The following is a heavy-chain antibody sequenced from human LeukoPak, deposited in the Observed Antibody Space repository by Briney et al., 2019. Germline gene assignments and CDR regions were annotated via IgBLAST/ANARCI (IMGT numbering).Heavy chain of an antibody. CDR1: GYTFTGYY. D-gene: IGHD3-22*01. CDR2: INPNSGGT. V-gene: IGHV1-2*04. Sequence: ASVKVSCKASGYTFTGYYMHWVRQAPGQGLERMGWINPNSGGTNYAQKFQGWVTMTRDTSISTAYMELSRLRSDDTAVYYCARAKGRYYYDSSGYYFRPGYYYYYGMDVWGQGTTVTVSS. J-gene: IGHJ6*02. CDR3: ARAKGRYYYDSSGYYFRPGYYYYYGMDV.